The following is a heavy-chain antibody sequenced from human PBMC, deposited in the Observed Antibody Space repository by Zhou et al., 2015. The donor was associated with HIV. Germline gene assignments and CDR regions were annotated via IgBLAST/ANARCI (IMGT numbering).Heavy chain of an antibody. CDR3: ARRSDISDYFDY. V-gene: IGHV1-69*06. J-gene: IGHJ4*02. Sequence: QVLLVQSGAEVKKPGSSVKVSCEASGGTFSNYAVSWVRQAPGQGLEWMGGISPIFGTANYAQKFQGRVTITADRSTNTAYMELRSLTSEDTAEYYCARRSDISDYFDYWGQGTLVTVSS. CDR2: ISPIFGTA. CDR1: GGTFSNYA. D-gene: IGHD3-3*02.